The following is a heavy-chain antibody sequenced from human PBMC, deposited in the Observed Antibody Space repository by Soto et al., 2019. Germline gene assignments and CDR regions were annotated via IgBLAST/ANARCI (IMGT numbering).Heavy chain of an antibody. Sequence: GGSLRLSCAASGFTFISYPMTWVRQAPGKGLEWVSSITGTGGTTSYADSVKGRFTISRDNSKNTLYLQLDNLRVEDTAVYYCTRGRGSWAVPDYWGQGTMVTVYS. CDR2: ITGTGGTT. J-gene: IGHJ4*02. V-gene: IGHV3-23*01. CDR3: TRGRGSWAVPDY. CDR1: GFTFISYP. D-gene: IGHD3-10*01.